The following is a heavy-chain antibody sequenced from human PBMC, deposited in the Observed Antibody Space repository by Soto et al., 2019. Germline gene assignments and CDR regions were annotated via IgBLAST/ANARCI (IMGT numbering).Heavy chain of an antibody. J-gene: IGHJ2*01. CDR1: GYTFTSYG. CDR3: ARDGFITFLGVETPRYPDKTFDL. D-gene: IGHD3-3*01. CDR2: ISAYNGNT. Sequence: ASVKVSCKASGYTFTSYGISWVRQAPGQGLEWMGWISAYNGNTNYAQKLQGRVTMTTDTSTSTAYMELRSLRSDDTAVYYCARDGFITFLGVETPRYPDKTFDLGGRGTLVPVSS. V-gene: IGHV1-18*01.